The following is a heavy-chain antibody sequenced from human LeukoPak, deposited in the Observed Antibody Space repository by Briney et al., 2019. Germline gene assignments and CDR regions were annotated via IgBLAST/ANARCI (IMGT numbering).Heavy chain of an antibody. V-gene: IGHV4-61*02. D-gene: IGHD3-10*01. CDR2: VFTSGYT. CDR1: GGSISSGTYY. Sequence: SETLSLTCTVSGGSISSGTYYWSWIRQPAGKGLEWIGRVFTSGYTNYNPSLKSRVSISLDTSENQFSLKLTSVTTADTAMYYCARDGDYGSPYGSWGQGILVTVSS. J-gene: IGHJ5*02. CDR3: ARDGDYGSPYGS.